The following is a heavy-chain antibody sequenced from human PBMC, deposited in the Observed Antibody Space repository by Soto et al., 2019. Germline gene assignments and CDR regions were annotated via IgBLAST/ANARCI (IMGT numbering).Heavy chain of an antibody. D-gene: IGHD6-13*01. J-gene: IGHJ6*03. V-gene: IGHV1-46*03. CDR1: GYTFTSYY. Sequence: ASVKVSCKASGYTFTSYYMHWVRQAPGQGLEWMGIINPSGGSTSYAQKFQGRVTMTRDTSTSTVYMELSSLRSEDTAVYYCARDLTAAGNFNYSYYYMDVWGKGTTVTVSS. CDR2: INPSGGST. CDR3: ARDLTAAGNFNYSYYYMDV.